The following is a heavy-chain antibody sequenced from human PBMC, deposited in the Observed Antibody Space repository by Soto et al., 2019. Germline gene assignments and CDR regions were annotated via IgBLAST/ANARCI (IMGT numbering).Heavy chain of an antibody. J-gene: IGHJ5*02. D-gene: IGHD6-13*01. CDR2: IYHSGST. Sequence: QVQLQESGPGLVKPSGTLSLTCAVSGGSISSTNWWSWVRQPPGKGLVWIGDIYHSGSTNYNPSLKSRVTISVDKSKNQFSLKLSSVTAADAAVYYCARVIATAVHWFDPWGQGTLVTVSS. V-gene: IGHV4-4*02. CDR3: ARVIATAVHWFDP. CDR1: GGSISSTNW.